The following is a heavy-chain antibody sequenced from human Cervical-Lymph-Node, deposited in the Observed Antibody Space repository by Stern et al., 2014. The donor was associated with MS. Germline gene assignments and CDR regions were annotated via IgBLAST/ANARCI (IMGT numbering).Heavy chain of an antibody. V-gene: IGHV4-39*02. D-gene: IGHD3-16*02. Sequence: QVQLQESGPGLAKPSETLSLICTVSGDSVTSNTHYWGWIRQPPGKGLEWIGTVSYSGSTYYSPSVKSRVTISLDTSKNHFSLHWPSVTAADTAMYYCASLLPYDYLWGSYRYSFDYWGQGTLVTVSS. CDR1: GDSVTSNTHY. CDR3: ASLLPYDYLWGSYRYSFDY. CDR2: VSYSGST. J-gene: IGHJ4*02.